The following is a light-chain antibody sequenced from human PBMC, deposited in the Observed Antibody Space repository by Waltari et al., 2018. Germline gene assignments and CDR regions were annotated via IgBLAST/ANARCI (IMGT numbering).Light chain of an antibody. CDR2: ATS. CDR1: QRVRNF. CDR3: QQGYMTPRT. Sequence: DIQMTQSPSSLSASVGDRVTITCRASQRVRNFLNWYQQQPGKAPKLLIYATSSLETGVPSRVSGSGSGTDFSLSISSLQPEDFAIYFCQQGYMTPRTFGQGTKVEIK. J-gene: IGKJ1*01. V-gene: IGKV1-39*01.